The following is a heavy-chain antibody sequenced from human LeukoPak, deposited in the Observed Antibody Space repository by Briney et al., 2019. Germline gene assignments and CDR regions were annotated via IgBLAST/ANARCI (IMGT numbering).Heavy chain of an antibody. Sequence: PSETLSLTCSVSGGAISSFYWIWIRQTPGKGLEWIGCIQYSGSTEYNPSLKSRVTISVDTSKNQFSLKLSSVTAADTAVYYCARVSDYYYYYMDVWGKGTTVTVSS. CDR2: IQYSGST. CDR3: ARVSDYYYYYMDV. V-gene: IGHV4-59*13. J-gene: IGHJ6*03. CDR1: GGAISSFY.